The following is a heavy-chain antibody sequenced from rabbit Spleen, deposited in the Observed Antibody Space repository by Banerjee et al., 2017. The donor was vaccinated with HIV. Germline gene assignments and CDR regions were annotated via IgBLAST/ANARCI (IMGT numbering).Heavy chain of an antibody. D-gene: IGHD7-1*01. Sequence: QLKESGGDLVQPGGSLKLSCKASGFTLSSYYMNWVRQAPGKGLEWIGYIDPVFGYTYYANWVNGRFTISRENAQNTVFLQMTSLTAADTATYFCARAYVGGDSNYALNLWGQGTLVTVS. CDR1: GFTLSSYY. CDR2: IDPVFGYT. CDR3: ARAYVGGDSNYALNL. J-gene: IGHJ3*01. V-gene: IGHV1S7*01.